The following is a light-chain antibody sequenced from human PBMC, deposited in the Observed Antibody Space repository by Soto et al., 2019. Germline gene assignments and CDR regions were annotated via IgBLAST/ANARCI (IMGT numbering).Light chain of an antibody. CDR2: DVS. Sequence: QSALTQPASVSGSPGQSITISCTGTSSDVGGYNYVSWYQQHPARAPKLMIYDVSDRPSGVSNRFSGSKSGNTASLTISGLQAEDEADYYCSSYTSSSTLMVFGGGTKLTVI. V-gene: IGLV2-14*01. CDR3: SSYTSSSTLMV. J-gene: IGLJ2*01. CDR1: SSDVGGYNY.